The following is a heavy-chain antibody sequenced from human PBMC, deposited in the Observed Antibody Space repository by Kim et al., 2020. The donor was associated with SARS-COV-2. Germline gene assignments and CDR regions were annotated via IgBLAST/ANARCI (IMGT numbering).Heavy chain of an antibody. J-gene: IGHJ6*02. CDR3: ATVLDCSGGSCYKVPSYYYGMDV. V-gene: IGHV1-24*01. CDR1: GYTLTELS. Sequence: ASVKVSCKVSGYTLTELSMHWVRQAPGKGLEWMGGFDPEDGETIYAQKFQGRVTMTEDTSTDTAYMELSSLRSEDTAVYYCATVLDCSGGSCYKVPSYYYGMDVWGQGTTVTVSS. D-gene: IGHD2-15*01. CDR2: FDPEDGET.